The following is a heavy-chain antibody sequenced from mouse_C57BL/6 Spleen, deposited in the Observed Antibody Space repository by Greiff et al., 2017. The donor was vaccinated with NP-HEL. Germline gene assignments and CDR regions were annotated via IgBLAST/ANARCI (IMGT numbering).Heavy chain of an antibody. V-gene: IGHV1-50*01. D-gene: IGHD1-1*01. CDR2: IDPSDSYT. Sequence: QVQLQQPGAELVKPGASVKLSCKASGYTFTSYWMQWVEQRPGQGLEWIGEIDPSDSYTNYNQKFKGKATLTVDTSSSTAYMQLSSLTSEDSAVYYCATRGFITTVEYYFDYWGQGTTLTVSS. CDR3: ATRGFITTVEYYFDY. CDR1: GYTFTSYW. J-gene: IGHJ2*01.